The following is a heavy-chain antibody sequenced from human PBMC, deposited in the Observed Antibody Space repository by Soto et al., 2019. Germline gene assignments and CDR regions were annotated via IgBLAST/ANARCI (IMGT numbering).Heavy chain of an antibody. CDR1: GFTFRSYV. CDR3: ARWGTKGGLDV. CDR2: TSYDGSNN. J-gene: IGHJ4*02. D-gene: IGHD3-16*01. Sequence: QAQLVESGGGVVQPGTSLRLSCVGSGFTFRSYVIHWVRQAPGKGLEWVALTSYDGSNNFYGDSVKGRFTISRDNSRNTVELQMDSLSIEDTALYCARWGTKGGLDVWGQGTLVSVSS. V-gene: IGHV3-33*05.